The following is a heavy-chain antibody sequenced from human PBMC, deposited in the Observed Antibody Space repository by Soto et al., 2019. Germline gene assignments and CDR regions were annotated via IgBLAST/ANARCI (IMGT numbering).Heavy chain of an antibody. Sequence: LRLSCAASGFTFSSYAMHWVRQAPGKGLEWVAVISYDGSNKYYADSVKGRFTISRDNSKNTLYLQMNSLRAEDTAVYYCNCMTVAGRIALDYWGQGALVTVSS. CDR1: GFTFSSYA. D-gene: IGHD6-19*01. J-gene: IGHJ4*02. CDR3: NCMTVAGRIALDY. V-gene: IGHV3-30-3*01. CDR2: ISYDGSNK.